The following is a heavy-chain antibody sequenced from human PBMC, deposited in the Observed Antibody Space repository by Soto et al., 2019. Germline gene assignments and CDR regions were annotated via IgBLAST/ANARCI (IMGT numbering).Heavy chain of an antibody. V-gene: IGHV4-39*01. Sequence: SETLSLTCTVSGGSISSSSYYWGWIRQPPGKGLEWIGSIYYSGSTYFNPSLKSRVTISVDTSKNQFSLKLSSVTAADTAVYYCARQVDELGMAYWGQGTLVTVSS. CDR3: ARQVDELGMAY. D-gene: IGHD7-27*01. CDR2: IYYSGST. J-gene: IGHJ4*02. CDR1: GGSISSSSYY.